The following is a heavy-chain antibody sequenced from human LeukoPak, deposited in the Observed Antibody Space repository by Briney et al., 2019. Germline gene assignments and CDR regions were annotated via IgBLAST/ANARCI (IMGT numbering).Heavy chain of an antibody. J-gene: IGHJ4*02. D-gene: IGHD3-22*01. Sequence: PGGSLRLSCAASGFTFSSYWMSWVRHAPGKGLEWVANIKQDGSEKYYVDSVKGRFTISRDSAKNSLYLQMNSLRAEDTAVYYCARVLRYYYDSSGLDYWGQGTLVTVSS. CDR2: IKQDGSEK. CDR1: GFTFSSYW. V-gene: IGHV3-7*01. CDR3: ARVLRYYYDSSGLDY.